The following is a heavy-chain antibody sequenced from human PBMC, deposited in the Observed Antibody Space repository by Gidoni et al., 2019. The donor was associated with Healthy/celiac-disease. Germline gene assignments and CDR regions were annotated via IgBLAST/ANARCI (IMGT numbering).Heavy chain of an antibody. J-gene: IGHJ6*02. Sequence: EVQLVESGGGLVQPGGSLRLSCAASGFTFSSHSMNWVRQAPGKGLEWVSYISSSSSTIYYADSVKGRFTISRDNAKNSLYLQMNSLRAEDTAVYYCARFRRDTYYYYGMDVWGQGTTVTVSS. CDR1: GFTFSSHS. CDR3: ARFRRDTYYYYGMDV. D-gene: IGHD5-18*01. V-gene: IGHV3-48*01. CDR2: ISSSSSTI.